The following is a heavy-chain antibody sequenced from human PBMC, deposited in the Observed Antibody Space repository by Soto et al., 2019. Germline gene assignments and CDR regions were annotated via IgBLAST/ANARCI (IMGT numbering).Heavy chain of an antibody. V-gene: IGHV1-58*01. D-gene: IGHD1-26*01. CDR3: ATANNTSPFDY. CDR2: IIVDSGNT. CDR1: GSTFADSA. Sequence: GASVKVSCKASGSTFADSAVQWVRQARGQSLEWIGRIIVDSGNTKSAEKFTERVSMSWDMSTSTAFMELRSLSSDDTAVYYCATANNTSPFDYWGLGTLVTVSS. J-gene: IGHJ4*02.